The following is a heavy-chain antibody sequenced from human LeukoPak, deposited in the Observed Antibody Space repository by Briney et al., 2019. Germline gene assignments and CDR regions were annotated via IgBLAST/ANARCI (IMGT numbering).Heavy chain of an antibody. V-gene: IGHV3-11*05. CDR1: GITFSDYY. CDR2: ITSSSSDT. Sequence: GGSLRLSCAASGITFSDYYMSCIRQAPGKGLEWVSYITSSSSDTNYADSVKGRFTISRDNPKKSLYLQMNSLRAEDTAVYYCASDYDILTGYFRGGFDYWGQGTLVTVSS. D-gene: IGHD3-9*01. J-gene: IGHJ4*02. CDR3: ASDYDILTGYFRGGFDY.